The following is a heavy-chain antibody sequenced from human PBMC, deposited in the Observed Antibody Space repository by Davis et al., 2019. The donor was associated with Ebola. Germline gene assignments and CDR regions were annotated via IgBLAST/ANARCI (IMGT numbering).Heavy chain of an antibody. Sequence: MPSETLSLTCSVSGYSISNGYHWGWLRPPPGKGLEWIGNIYHSGRTYYNPSLKSRLTISVDTSKNQFSLKVNSVTAADTAFYYCARIPTPWGYDLDYWGEGTLVTVSS. J-gene: IGHJ4*02. D-gene: IGHD5-12*01. CDR1: GYSISNGYH. CDR2: IYHSGRT. V-gene: IGHV4-38-2*01. CDR3: ARIPTPWGYDLDY.